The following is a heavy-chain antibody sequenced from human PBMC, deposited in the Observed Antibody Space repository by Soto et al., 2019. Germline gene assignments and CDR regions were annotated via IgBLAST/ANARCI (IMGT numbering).Heavy chain of an antibody. CDR2: IYDSGST. Sequence: SETLSLTCTVSGGSISSYYWSWIRQPPGKGLEWIGYIYDSGSTNYNPSLKSRVTISVDTSKNQFSLKLSSVTAADTAVYYCARLGPRITMVRGVWHRFDPWGQGTLVTVSS. CDR1: GGSISSYY. D-gene: IGHD3-10*01. V-gene: IGHV4-59*08. J-gene: IGHJ5*02. CDR3: ARLGPRITMVRGVWHRFDP.